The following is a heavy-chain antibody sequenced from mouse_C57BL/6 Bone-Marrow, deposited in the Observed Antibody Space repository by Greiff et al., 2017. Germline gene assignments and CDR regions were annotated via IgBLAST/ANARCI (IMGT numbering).Heavy chain of an antibody. CDR2: ISSGGSYT. J-gene: IGHJ2*01. Sequence: EVQLVESGGDLVKPGGSLKLSCAASGFTFSSYGMSWVRQTPDKRLEWVATISSGGSYTYYPDSVKGRFTISRDNAKTTLYLKMSSLKSEDTAMYYCARRFYDGYYDYFDYWGQGTTLTVSS. D-gene: IGHD2-3*01. CDR1: GFTFSSYG. CDR3: ARRFYDGYYDYFDY. V-gene: IGHV5-6*01.